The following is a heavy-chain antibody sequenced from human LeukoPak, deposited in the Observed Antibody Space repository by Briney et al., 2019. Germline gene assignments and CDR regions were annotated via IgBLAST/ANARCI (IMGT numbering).Heavy chain of an antibody. D-gene: IGHD2-2*01. J-gene: IGHJ4*02. V-gene: IGHV3-66*02. CDR2: IYSGGST. CDR3: ARLPRYCSSTSCFSVDY. Sequence: PGGSLRLSCAASGFTVSSNYMSWFRQAPGKGLEWVSVIYSGGSTYYADSVKGRFTISRDNSKNTLYLQMNSLRAEDTAVYYCARLPRYCSSTSCFSVDYWGQGTLVTVSS. CDR1: GFTVSSNY.